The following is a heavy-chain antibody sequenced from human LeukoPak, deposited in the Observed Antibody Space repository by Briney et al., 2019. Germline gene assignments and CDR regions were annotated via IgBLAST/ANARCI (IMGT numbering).Heavy chain of an antibody. D-gene: IGHD4-17*01. CDR2: IFHSGNS. V-gene: IGHV4-38-2*01. Sequence: PSETLSLTCAVSSYSISSGSYWGWIRQSPGKGLEWVGSIFHSGNSYYNPSLKSRLTMSVDTSKNQFSLKLTSVTAADTALYYCARVTYVDDMLYQYFDYWGQGILVTVAS. J-gene: IGHJ4*02. CDR3: ARVTYVDDMLYQYFDY. CDR1: SYSISSGSY.